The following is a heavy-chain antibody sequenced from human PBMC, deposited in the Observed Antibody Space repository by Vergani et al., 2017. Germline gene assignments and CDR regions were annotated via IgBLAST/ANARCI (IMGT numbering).Heavy chain of an antibody. Sequence: QVQLQESGPGLVKPSETLSLTSTLSSVSITPFSSPCIRPPARKCLECIRRIYTSGSTNYNPSLKSRVTMSVDTSKNQFSLKLSSVTAADTAVYYCARDYHYDSSGIFNYYYMDVWGKGTTVTVSS. J-gene: IGHJ6*03. V-gene: IGHV4-4*07. D-gene: IGHD3-22*01. CDR3: ARDYHYDSSGIFNYYYMDV. CDR2: IYTSGST. CDR1: SVSITPFS.